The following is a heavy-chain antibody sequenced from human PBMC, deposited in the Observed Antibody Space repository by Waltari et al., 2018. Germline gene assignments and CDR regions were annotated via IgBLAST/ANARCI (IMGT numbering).Heavy chain of an antibody. Sequence: QLQLQESGPGLVKPSETLSLTCTVSGGSISSSSYYWGWIRQPPGKGLEWIGSIYYSGSTYYNPSLKSRVTISVDTSKNQFSLKLSSVTAADTAVYYCARDDDYGDYAGGGGRGWFDPWGQGTLVTVSS. J-gene: IGHJ5*02. CDR3: ARDDDYGDYAGGGGRGWFDP. CDR1: GGSISSSSYY. CDR2: IYYSGST. D-gene: IGHD4-17*01. V-gene: IGHV4-39*07.